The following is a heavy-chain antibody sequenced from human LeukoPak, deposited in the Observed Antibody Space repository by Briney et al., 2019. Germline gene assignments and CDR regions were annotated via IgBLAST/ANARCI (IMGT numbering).Heavy chain of an antibody. J-gene: IGHJ4*02. CDR2: ISAYNGNT. CDR3: ARHPGQGYFDWLSHGDYFDY. CDR1: GYTFTSYG. Sequence: ASVKVSCKASGYTFTSYGISWVRQAPGQGLEWMGWISAYNGNTNYAQKLQGRVTMTTDTSTSTAYMELRSLRSDDTAVYYCARHPGQGYFDWLSHGDYFDYWGQGTLVTVSS. V-gene: IGHV1-18*01. D-gene: IGHD3-9*01.